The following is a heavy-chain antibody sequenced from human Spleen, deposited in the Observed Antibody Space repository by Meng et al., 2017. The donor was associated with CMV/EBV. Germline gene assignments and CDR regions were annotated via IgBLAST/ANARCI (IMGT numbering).Heavy chain of an antibody. Sequence: GESLKISCAASGFTFSSYSMNWVRQPPGKGLEWVSVIYNDASRTYYADSVKGRFTISRDNSKSTLYLQMNSLRAEDTAVYYCVTGYQLLSRWGQGTLVTVSS. CDR1: GFTFSSYS. CDR3: VTGYQLLSR. V-gene: IGHV3-23*03. CDR2: IYNDASRT. D-gene: IGHD2-2*01. J-gene: IGHJ4*02.